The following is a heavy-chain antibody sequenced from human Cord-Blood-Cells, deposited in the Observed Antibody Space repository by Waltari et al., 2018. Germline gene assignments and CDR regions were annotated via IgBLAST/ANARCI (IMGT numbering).Heavy chain of an antibody. CDR2: INHSGST. V-gene: IGHV4-34*01. J-gene: IGHJ4*02. Sequence: QVQLQQWGAGLLKPSETLSLTCAVYGGSFSGYYWSWIRQPPGKGLEWIGEINHSGSTNYIPSLKSRVTISVDTAKNQFSRKLSSGTAADTAVYYCARGGGSSSPLYYFDYWGQGTLVTVSS. CDR1: GGSFSGYY. CDR3: ARGGGSSSPLYYFDY. D-gene: IGHD6-6*01.